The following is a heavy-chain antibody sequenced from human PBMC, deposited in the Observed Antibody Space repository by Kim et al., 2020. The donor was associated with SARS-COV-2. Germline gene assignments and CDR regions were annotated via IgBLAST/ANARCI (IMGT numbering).Heavy chain of an antibody. Sequence: YNPSLKSRVPISVDTSKNQFSLKLSSVTAADTAVYYCARVYVAARLADYWGQGTLVTVSS. V-gene: IGHV4-34*01. J-gene: IGHJ4*02. CDR3: ARVYVAARLADY. D-gene: IGHD6-6*01.